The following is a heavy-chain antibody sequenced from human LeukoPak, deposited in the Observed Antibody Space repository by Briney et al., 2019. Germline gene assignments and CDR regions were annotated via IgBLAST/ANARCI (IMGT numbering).Heavy chain of an antibody. CDR1: GFTLSTYW. Sequence: QSGGSLRLSCAASGFTLSTYWMHWVRQAPGKGLEWVSGFSSSGNTYYADSVKGRFTISRDNSKNTLYLQMNTLRVDHTAVYYCARWNGYADYWGQGTLVTVSS. J-gene: IGHJ4*02. D-gene: IGHD2-2*01. V-gene: IGHV3-23*01. CDR2: FSSSGNT. CDR3: ARWNGYADY.